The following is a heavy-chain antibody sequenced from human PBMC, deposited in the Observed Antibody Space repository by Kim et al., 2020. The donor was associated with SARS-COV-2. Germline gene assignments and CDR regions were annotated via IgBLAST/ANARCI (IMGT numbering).Heavy chain of an antibody. D-gene: IGHD2-2*01. V-gene: IGHV3-23*01. J-gene: IGHJ4*02. CDR3: AKDRRGVVPGGFDY. Sequence: AHSVKGRFTISRDNSKNTLYLQMNSLRAEDTAVYYCAKDRRGVVPGGFDYWGQGTLVTVSS.